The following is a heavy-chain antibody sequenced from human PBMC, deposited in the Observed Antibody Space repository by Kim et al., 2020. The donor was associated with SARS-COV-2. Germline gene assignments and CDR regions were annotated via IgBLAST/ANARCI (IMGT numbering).Heavy chain of an antibody. D-gene: IGHD2-15*01. V-gene: IGHV2-70*01. CDR1: GFSLNTGGMC. J-gene: IGHJ6*02. CDR2: IDWDDDK. Sequence: SGPTLVNPTQTLTLTCTFSGFSLNTGGMCVTWIRQPPGKALEWLALIDWDDDKYYSTSLKTRLTISKDTSKNQVVLTMTNMDPVDTATYYCGRIGQQVVAPYYYYGLDVWGQGTTVTVSS. CDR3: GRIGQQVVAPYYYYGLDV.